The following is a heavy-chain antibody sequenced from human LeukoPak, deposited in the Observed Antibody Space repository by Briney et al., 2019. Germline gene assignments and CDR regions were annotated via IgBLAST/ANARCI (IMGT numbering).Heavy chain of an antibody. D-gene: IGHD4/OR15-4a*01. Sequence: ASVKVSCKASGYTFTTYGFGWVRQAPGQGLEWMGWISAYDGDTKYAQNLQGRVTMTTDTSTSTAYMELRSLRSDDTALYYCARAGRDYGTSRYYYYYMDVWGKGTTVTVSS. CDR2: ISAYDGDT. CDR1: GYTFTTYG. CDR3: ARAGRDYGTSRYYYYYMDV. J-gene: IGHJ6*03. V-gene: IGHV1-18*01.